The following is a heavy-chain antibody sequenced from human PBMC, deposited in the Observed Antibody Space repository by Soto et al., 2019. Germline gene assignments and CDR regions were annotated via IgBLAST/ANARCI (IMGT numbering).Heavy chain of an antibody. CDR1: GFPLSNYA. CDR2: ISVSGDST. V-gene: IGHV3-23*01. J-gene: IGHJ5*02. D-gene: IGHD2-15*01. Sequence: PGGSLRLSCAASGFPLSNYAMSWVRQAPGKGLEWVSAISVSGDSTYYADSVKGRFTISRDNSKNTLYLQMNSLRAGDTAVYYCATLVVVAATYNWFDPWGQGTPVTVSS. CDR3: ATLVVVAATYNWFDP.